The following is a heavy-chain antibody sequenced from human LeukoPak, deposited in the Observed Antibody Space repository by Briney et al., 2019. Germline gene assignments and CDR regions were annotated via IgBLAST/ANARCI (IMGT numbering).Heavy chain of an antibody. J-gene: IGHJ4*02. V-gene: IGHV3-23*01. CDR1: GFTFSSYS. D-gene: IGHD3-10*01. CDR2: ISGSGGST. Sequence: PGGSLRLSCAASGFTFSSYSMNWVRQAPGKGLEWVSAISGSGGSTYYADSVKGRFTISRDNSKNTLYLQMNSLRAEDTAVYYCAKWDYYGSGGYFDYWGQGTLVTVSS. CDR3: AKWDYYGSGGYFDY.